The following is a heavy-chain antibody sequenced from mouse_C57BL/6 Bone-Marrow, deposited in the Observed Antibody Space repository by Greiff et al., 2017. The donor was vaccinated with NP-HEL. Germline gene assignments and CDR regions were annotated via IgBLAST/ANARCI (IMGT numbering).Heavy chain of an antibody. Sequence: DVMLVESGEGLVKPGGSLKLSCAASGFTFSSYAMSWVRQTPEKRLEWVAYISSGGDYIYYADTVKGRFTISRDNARNTLYLQMSSLKSEDTAMYYCTREEGWLLRGAYWGQGTLVTVSA. J-gene: IGHJ3*01. CDR1: GFTFSSYA. V-gene: IGHV5-9-1*02. CDR3: TREEGWLLRGAY. D-gene: IGHD2-3*01. CDR2: ISSGGDYI.